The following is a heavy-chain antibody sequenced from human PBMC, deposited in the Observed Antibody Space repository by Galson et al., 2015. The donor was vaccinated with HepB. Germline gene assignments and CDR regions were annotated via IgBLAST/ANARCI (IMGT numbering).Heavy chain of an antibody. Sequence: SETLSLTCTVSGGSMRNSYWSWIRQSPGKGLEWIGYIYYSGSTNYSPSLKSRVTISLDTSKNQFSLKLNSVTAADTAVYYCARDLGGEGFFDYWGQGILVPVSS. D-gene: IGHD3-16*01. CDR2: IYYSGST. CDR1: GGSMRNSY. V-gene: IGHV4-59*01. CDR3: ARDLGGEGFFDY. J-gene: IGHJ4*02.